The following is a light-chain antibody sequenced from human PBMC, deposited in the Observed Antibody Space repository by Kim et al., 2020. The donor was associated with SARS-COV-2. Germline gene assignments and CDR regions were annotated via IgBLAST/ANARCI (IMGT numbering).Light chain of an antibody. CDR3: MQALQTPYT. Sequence: DIVMTQSPLSLPVTPGEPASISCRSSQSLLHSNGYYYLDWYLQKPGQSPHLLIYLGSNRASGVPDRFSGSGSGTDFTLKISRVEAEDVGVYYCMQALQTPYTFGQGTKLEI. CDR2: LGS. J-gene: IGKJ2*01. V-gene: IGKV2-28*01. CDR1: QSLLHSNGYYY.